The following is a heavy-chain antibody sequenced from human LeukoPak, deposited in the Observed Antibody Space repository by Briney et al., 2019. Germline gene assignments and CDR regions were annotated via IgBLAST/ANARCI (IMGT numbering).Heavy chain of an antibody. CDR1: GGSISSYY. CDR2: IYYSGST. V-gene: IGHV4-59*08. Sequence: SETLSLTCTVSGGSISSYYWSWIRQPPGKGLEWIGYIYYSGSTNYNPSLKSRVTISVDTSKNQFSLKLSSMTAADTAVYYCARLRIDPPQYYYYYYGMDVWGQGTTVTVSS. D-gene: IGHD2/OR15-2a*01. J-gene: IGHJ6*02. CDR3: ARLRIDPPQYYYYYYGMDV.